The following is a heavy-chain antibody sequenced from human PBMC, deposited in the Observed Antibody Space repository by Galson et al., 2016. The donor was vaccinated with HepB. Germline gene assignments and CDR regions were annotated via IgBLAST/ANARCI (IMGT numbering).Heavy chain of an antibody. CDR3: TTDGHGSGSYQF. J-gene: IGHJ3*01. V-gene: IGHV3-15*01. D-gene: IGHD3-10*01. CDR1: GFTFSRAC. CDR2: IKRKADGGTT. Sequence: SLRLSCAASGFTFSRACMTWVRQTPGRGLEWVGRIKRKADGGTTEYAVAVKGRFIIARDDSKNTLSLQMNSLKTEDTAVYYCTTDGHGSGSYQFWGQGAMVAVS.